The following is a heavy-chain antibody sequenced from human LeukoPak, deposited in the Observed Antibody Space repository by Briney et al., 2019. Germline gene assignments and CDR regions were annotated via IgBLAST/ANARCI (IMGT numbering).Heavy chain of an antibody. D-gene: IGHD3-22*01. J-gene: IGHJ1*01. V-gene: IGHV3-23*01. Sequence: GGSLRLFRAASGFTFSSYAMSWVRQAPGKGLEWVSAISGSGGSTYYADPVKGRFTISRDNSKNTLYLQMNSLRAEDTAVYYCAKLVLDYYDSSGYYSQAEYFQHWGQGTLVTVSS. CDR3: AKLVLDYYDSSGYYSQAEYFQH. CDR2: ISGSGGST. CDR1: GFTFSSYA.